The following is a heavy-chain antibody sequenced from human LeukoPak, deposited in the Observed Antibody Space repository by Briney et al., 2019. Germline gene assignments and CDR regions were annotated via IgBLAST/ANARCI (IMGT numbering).Heavy chain of an antibody. J-gene: IGHJ4*02. CDR2: IYSGGHT. V-gene: IGHV3-53*01. CDR1: GFTVSSNY. D-gene: IGHD3-10*01. Sequence: GSLRLSCAASGFTVSSNYMSWVRQAPGKGLEWVSIIYSGGHTYYADSVKGRFTISRDNSKNTLYLQTNSLRAEDTAVYYCARVRGSGSYYIVGYFDYWGQGTLVTVSS. CDR3: ARVRGSGSYYIVGYFDY.